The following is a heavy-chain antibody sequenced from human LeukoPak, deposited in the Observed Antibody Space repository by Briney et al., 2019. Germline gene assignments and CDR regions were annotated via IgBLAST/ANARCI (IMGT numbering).Heavy chain of an antibody. J-gene: IGHJ1*01. CDR3: AKTSSTSSEYFQH. D-gene: IGHD2-2*01. CDR2: IRYDGSNK. Sequence: PGGSLRLSCAASGFTFSSYGMHWVRQAPGKGLEWVAFIRYDGSNKYYADSVKGRFTISRDNSKNTLYLQMNSLRAEDTAVYYCAKTSSTSSEYFQHWGQGTLVTVSS. V-gene: IGHV3-30*02. CDR1: GFTFSSYG.